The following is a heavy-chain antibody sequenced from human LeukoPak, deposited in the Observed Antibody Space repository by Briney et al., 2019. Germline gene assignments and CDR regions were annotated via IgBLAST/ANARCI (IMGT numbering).Heavy chain of an antibody. CDR2: INPNSGGT. J-gene: IGHJ4*02. CDR1: GYTFTGYY. V-gene: IGHV1-2*02. CDR3: ASDTYYYDSSGYYIGY. D-gene: IGHD3-22*01. Sequence: ASVKVSCKASGYTFTGYYMHWVRQAPGQGLEWMGWINPNSGGTNYAQKFQGRVTMTRDTSISTAYMELSRLRSDDTAVYYCASDTYYYDSSGYYIGYWGQGTLVTVSS.